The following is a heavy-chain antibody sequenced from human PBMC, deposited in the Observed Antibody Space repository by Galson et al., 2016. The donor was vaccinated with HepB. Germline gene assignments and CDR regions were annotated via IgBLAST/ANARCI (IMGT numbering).Heavy chain of an antibody. D-gene: IGHD6-13*01. CDR1: GFTFTTYS. CDR2: ISSNGETI. CDR3: VRGFRSNSFDS. J-gene: IGHJ4*02. Sequence: SLRLSCAVSGFTFTTYSMDWVRQAPGKGLEWISYISSNGETIYYADSVKGRFFISRDNAKNSLSLQMSSLRDEDTAIYYCVRGFRSNSFDSWGQGTLVTVSS. V-gene: IGHV3-48*02.